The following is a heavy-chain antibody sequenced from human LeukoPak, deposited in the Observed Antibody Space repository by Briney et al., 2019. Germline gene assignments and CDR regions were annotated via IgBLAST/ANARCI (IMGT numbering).Heavy chain of an antibody. CDR2: IHYNGRI. Sequence: SETLSLTCSVSGGSISTYYWTWIRQPPGKGLEWIGNIHYNGRINYNPYLKSRVTISVDTSKNQFSLTLSSVTAAATAEYYCARAVYDSNGYYTDYWGQGTLVTVSS. J-gene: IGHJ4*02. CDR3: ARAVYDSNGYYTDY. D-gene: IGHD3-22*01. V-gene: IGHV4-59*01. CDR1: GGSISTYY.